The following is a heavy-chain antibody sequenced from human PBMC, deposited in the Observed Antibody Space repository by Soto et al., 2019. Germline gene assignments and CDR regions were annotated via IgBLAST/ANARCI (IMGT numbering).Heavy chain of an antibody. J-gene: IGHJ4*02. D-gene: IGHD3-22*01. CDR1: GYSFTSYW. V-gene: IGHV5-51*01. CDR2: IFPGDSDT. CDR3: ARNFRSSDSSDYYLAY. Sequence: GESLKISCKASGYSFTSYWIGWVRQMPGKGLEWMGIIFPGDSDTRYSPSFQGQVTISADTSISAAYLQWSSLKASDTAMYYCARNFRSSDSSDYYLAYSGQGTRVGLSS.